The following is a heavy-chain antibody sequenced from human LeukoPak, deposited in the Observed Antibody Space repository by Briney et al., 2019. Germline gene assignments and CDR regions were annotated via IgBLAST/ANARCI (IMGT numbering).Heavy chain of an antibody. CDR2: IRSKANSYAT. Sequence: GGSLRLSCAASGFTFSGSAMHWVRQASGKGLEWVGRIRSKANSYATAYAASVKGRFTVSRDDSKNTAYLQMNSLKTEDTAVYYCTRQSSGSDLDYWGQGTLVTVSS. CDR1: GFTFSGSA. CDR3: TRQSSGSDLDY. V-gene: IGHV3-73*01. J-gene: IGHJ4*02. D-gene: IGHD1-26*01.